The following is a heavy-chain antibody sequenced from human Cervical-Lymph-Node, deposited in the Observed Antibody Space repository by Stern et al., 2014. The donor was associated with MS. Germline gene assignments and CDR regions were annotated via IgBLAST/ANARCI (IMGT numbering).Heavy chain of an antibody. J-gene: IGHJ4*02. D-gene: IGHD1-1*01. Sequence: QVQLVQSGAEVTKPGASVKVSCKASGDTFTSHYMHWVRQAPGQGLEWMGIINPSGDGPTYAQKFQGRLTMTRDTSTSTVYMELSSLRSEDTAVYYCTRPLAGTTLLFDYWGQGTLVTVSS. CDR3: TRPLAGTTLLFDY. CDR1: GDTFTSHY. V-gene: IGHV1-46*01. CDR2: INPSGDGP.